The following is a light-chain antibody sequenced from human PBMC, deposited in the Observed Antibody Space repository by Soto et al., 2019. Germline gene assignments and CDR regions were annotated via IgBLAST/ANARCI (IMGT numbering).Light chain of an antibody. CDR3: SSYTTSTTLGV. CDR1: SSDVGTYNH. CDR2: DVS. Sequence: QSVLTQPASVSGSPGQSITISCTGTSSDVGTYNHVSWYQQHPGKAPKLMIYDVSNRPSGVSNRFSGSKSGNTASLTISGLQAEDEADYYCSSYTTSTTLGVFGTG. J-gene: IGLJ1*01. V-gene: IGLV2-14*01.